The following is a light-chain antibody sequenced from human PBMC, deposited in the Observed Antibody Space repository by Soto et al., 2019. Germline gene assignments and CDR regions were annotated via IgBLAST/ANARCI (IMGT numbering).Light chain of an antibody. CDR2: TTN. J-gene: IGLJ3*02. V-gene: IGLV1-44*01. CDR1: SSNIGNNT. Sequence: QAVVTQPPSASVTPGQRVSISCSGSSSNIGNNTVNWYQQFPETAPRLLIYTTNQRPSGVPDRFSGSKSGTSASLAISGLQSEDEADYYCAAWDDSLNGPVFGGGTKLTVL. CDR3: AAWDDSLNGPV.